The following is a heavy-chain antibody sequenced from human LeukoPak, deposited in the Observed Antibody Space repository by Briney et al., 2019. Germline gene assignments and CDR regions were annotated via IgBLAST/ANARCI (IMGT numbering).Heavy chain of an antibody. CDR3: ARDNSYCTTTSCYAYNWLDP. CDR2: IYYSGST. J-gene: IGHJ5*02. V-gene: IGHV4-30-4*01. CDR1: GGSINSGDYY. Sequence: SETLSLTCTVSGGSINSGDYYWSWIRQPPGKGLEWIGYIYYSGSTYYNPSLKSRVTISIDTSKNQFSLKLSSVTAADTAVYYCARDNSYCTTTSCYAYNWLDPWGQGTPVTVSS. D-gene: IGHD2-2*01.